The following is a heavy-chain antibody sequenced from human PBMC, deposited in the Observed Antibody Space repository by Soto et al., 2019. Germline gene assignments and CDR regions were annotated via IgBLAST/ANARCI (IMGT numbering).Heavy chain of an antibody. CDR2: IYYNGYT. J-gene: IGHJ6*02. D-gene: IGHD2-21*01. CDR1: GGSISGYY. CDR3: TRHPPIARFENGLDV. Sequence: QVQLQESGPGLVKPSETLSLTCSVSGGSISGYYWSWIRQPPGKGLEWIGYIYYNGYTIYSPSLNSRVPISVDTSKIQFSLKLTSVTAADTAMYYCTRHPPIARFENGLDVWGQGTTVTVSS. V-gene: IGHV4-59*08.